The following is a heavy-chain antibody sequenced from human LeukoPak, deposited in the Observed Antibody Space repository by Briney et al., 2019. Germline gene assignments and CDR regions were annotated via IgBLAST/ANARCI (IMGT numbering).Heavy chain of an antibody. Sequence: ASVKVSCKASGGTFSSYAISWVRQAPGQGLEWMGGIIPIFGTANYAQKFQGRVTITTDESTSTAYMELSSLRSEDTAVYYCARGMSYYDFWSGPWFDPWAQGTLVTVSS. D-gene: IGHD3-3*01. CDR1: GGTFSSYA. J-gene: IGHJ5*02. V-gene: IGHV1-69*05. CDR3: ARGMSYYDFWSGPWFDP. CDR2: IIPIFGTA.